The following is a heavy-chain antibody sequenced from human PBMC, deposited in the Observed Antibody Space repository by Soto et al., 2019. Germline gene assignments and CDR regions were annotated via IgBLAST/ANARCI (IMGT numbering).Heavy chain of an antibody. CDR3: AREMDSSRWFDP. J-gene: IGHJ5*02. D-gene: IGHD6-13*01. V-gene: IGHV4-59*01. Sequence: SETLSLTCTVSGDSISSYDWSWIRQPPGKGLEWIGSIYCSGSTNYNPSLNSRVTISVDTSKNQFSLKLSSVTAAATAVYYCAREMDSSRWFDPWGQGTLVTVSS. CDR2: IYCSGST. CDR1: GDSISSYD.